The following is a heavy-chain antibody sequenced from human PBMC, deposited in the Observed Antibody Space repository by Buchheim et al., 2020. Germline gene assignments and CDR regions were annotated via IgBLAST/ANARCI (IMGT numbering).Heavy chain of an antibody. D-gene: IGHD3-10*01. V-gene: IGHV3-23*01. Sequence: VQLLESGGGLVQPGGSLRLSCAASGFTFSSYAMGWVRQAPGKGLEWVSVISGSGGSTYYADSVKGRFTISRDNPTNTLYLQMNSLIAEDTAVYYCAKGGGITMVRGVRPIDYWGQGTL. CDR1: GFTFSSYA. CDR3: AKGGGITMVRGVRPIDY. CDR2: ISGSGGST. J-gene: IGHJ4*02.